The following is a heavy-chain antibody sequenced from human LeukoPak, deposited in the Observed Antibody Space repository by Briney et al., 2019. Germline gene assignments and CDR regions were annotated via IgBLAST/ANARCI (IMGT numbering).Heavy chain of an antibody. CDR1: GFTFSSYG. Sequence: WGSLRLSCAASGFTFSSYGMHWVRQAPGKGLEWVAFIRYDGSNKYYADSVKGRFTISRDNSKHTLYLQVNSLRAEDTAVYYCARDRVFSGSYVVDCWGQGTLVTVSS. V-gene: IGHV3-30*02. J-gene: IGHJ4*02. CDR3: ARDRVFSGSYVVDC. CDR2: IRYDGSNK. D-gene: IGHD1-26*01.